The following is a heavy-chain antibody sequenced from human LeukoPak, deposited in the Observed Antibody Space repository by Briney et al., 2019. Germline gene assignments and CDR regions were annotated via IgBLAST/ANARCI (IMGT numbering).Heavy chain of an antibody. CDR1: GNTFSSYA. V-gene: IGHV1-69*04. D-gene: IGHD3-22*01. Sequence: SVKVSCKASGNTFSSYATSWVRQAPGQGLEWMGRIIPILAITNYAQKFQGRVTITADKSTSTAYMELSSLRSEDTAVYYCAREYYYDSIGYYNWFDPWGQGTLVTVSS. CDR2: IIPILAIT. J-gene: IGHJ5*02. CDR3: AREYYYDSIGYYNWFDP.